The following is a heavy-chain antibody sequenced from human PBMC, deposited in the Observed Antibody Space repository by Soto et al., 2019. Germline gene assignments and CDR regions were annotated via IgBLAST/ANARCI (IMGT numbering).Heavy chain of an antibody. D-gene: IGHD6-13*01. CDR2: INWNSGSI. CDR3: VKDESINWYSGHFRH. Sequence: EVHLVESGGGLVQPGRSLRLSCAASGFTFDDYAMHWVRQVPGKGLEWVSGINWNSGSIGYADSVKGRFAISRDNAKNSLHLQMNSLRAEDTAFYYCVKDESINWYSGHFRHWGQGTLVTVSS. J-gene: IGHJ1*01. CDR1: GFTFDDYA. V-gene: IGHV3-9*01.